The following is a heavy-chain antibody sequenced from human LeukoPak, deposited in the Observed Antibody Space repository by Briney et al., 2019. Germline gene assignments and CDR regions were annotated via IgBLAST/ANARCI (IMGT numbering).Heavy chain of an antibody. CDR3: ARHSKGNDFWSGYYEGGWFDP. Sequence: SETLSLTCAVSGYSISSGYYWGWIRQPPGKGLVWIGSIYHSGSTYYNPSLKSRVAISVDTSKNQFSLKLSSVTAADTAVYYCARHSKGNDFWSGYYEGGWFDPWGQGTLVTVSS. CDR1: GYSISSGYY. J-gene: IGHJ5*02. D-gene: IGHD3-3*01. V-gene: IGHV4-38-2*01. CDR2: IYHSGST.